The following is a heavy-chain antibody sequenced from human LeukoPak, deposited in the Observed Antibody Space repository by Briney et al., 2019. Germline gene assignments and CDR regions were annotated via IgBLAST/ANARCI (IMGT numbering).Heavy chain of an antibody. Sequence: PGGSLRLSXAASGFTFSSYSMNWVRQAPGKGLEWVSSISSSSSYIYYADSVKGRSTISRDNAKNSLYLQMNSLRAEDTAVYYCARFSGSYYYWGQGTLVTVSS. CDR2: ISSSSSYI. D-gene: IGHD1-26*01. V-gene: IGHV3-21*01. J-gene: IGHJ4*02. CDR1: GFTFSSYS. CDR3: ARFSGSYYY.